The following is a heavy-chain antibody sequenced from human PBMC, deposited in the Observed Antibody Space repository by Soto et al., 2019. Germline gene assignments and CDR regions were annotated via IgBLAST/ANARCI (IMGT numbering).Heavy chain of an antibody. Sequence: QVQLQQWGAGLLKPSETLSLTCAVYGGSFSGYYWSWIRQPPGKGLEWIGEINHSGSTTYNPSLKSRVTISVDTSKNQFSLKLSSVTAADTAVYYCARGVDYDFWSGYYKYNWFDPWGQGTLVTVSS. CDR1: GGSFSGYY. D-gene: IGHD3-3*01. CDR3: ARGVDYDFWSGYYKYNWFDP. J-gene: IGHJ5*02. CDR2: INHSGST. V-gene: IGHV4-34*01.